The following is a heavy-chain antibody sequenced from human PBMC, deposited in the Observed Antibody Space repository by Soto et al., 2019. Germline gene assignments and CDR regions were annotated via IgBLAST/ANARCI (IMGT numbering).Heavy chain of an antibody. Sequence: SETLSLTCTVSGGSISSYYWSWIRQPPGKGLEWIGYIYYSGSTNYNPSLKSRVTISVDTSKNQFSLKLSSVTAADTAVYYCARRAYYDFWSGYYTDYYYMDVWGKGTTVTVSS. J-gene: IGHJ6*03. CDR1: GGSISSYY. D-gene: IGHD3-3*01. V-gene: IGHV4-59*08. CDR2: IYYSGST. CDR3: ARRAYYDFWSGYYTDYYYMDV.